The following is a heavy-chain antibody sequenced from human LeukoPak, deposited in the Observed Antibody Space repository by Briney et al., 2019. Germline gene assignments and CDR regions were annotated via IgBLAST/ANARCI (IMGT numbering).Heavy chain of an antibody. V-gene: IGHV5-51*01. CDR2: IYPGDSDT. J-gene: IGHJ4*02. Sequence: GESLKISRRGSGYSFTSYWNGWVRQMPGKGLEWMGIIYPGDSDTRYSPSFQGQVTISADKSISTGYLQWSRLKASDTAMYYCAVDSSGYFYFDYWGQGTLVTVSS. CDR1: GYSFTSYW. D-gene: IGHD3-22*01. CDR3: AVDSSGYFYFDY.